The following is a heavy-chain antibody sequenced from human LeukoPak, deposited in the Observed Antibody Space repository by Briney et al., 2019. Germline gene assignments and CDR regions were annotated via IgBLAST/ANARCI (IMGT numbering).Heavy chain of an antibody. CDR3: ARMMTDFDGSGHDIQRGGFDI. V-gene: IGHV3-30*04. CDR1: GFTFNRYR. J-gene: IGHJ3*02. Sequence: GGSLRLSCAAPGFTFNRYRLHWVRQAPGKGLEWVAVISYDGRYQFYAGSVKGRFTVSRDNSKNTLFLQMNSLRAEDTAVYHCARMMTDFDGSGHDIQRGGFDIWGQGTMVTVS. CDR2: ISYDGRYQ. D-gene: IGHD3-22*01.